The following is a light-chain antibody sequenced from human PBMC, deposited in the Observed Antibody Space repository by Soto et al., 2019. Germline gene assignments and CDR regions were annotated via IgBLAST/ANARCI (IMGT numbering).Light chain of an antibody. CDR3: QVWDGATDRPV. Sequence: SYELTQSPSVSVAPGETATITCGGNDIGSKSVHWYQQKPGRAPIMVISYDSARPSGIPERFSGSNSGGSATLTISGVEVGDEADYYCQVWDGATDRPVFSGGTKLTVL. J-gene: IGLJ2*01. CDR2: YDS. CDR1: DIGSKS. V-gene: IGLV3-21*01.